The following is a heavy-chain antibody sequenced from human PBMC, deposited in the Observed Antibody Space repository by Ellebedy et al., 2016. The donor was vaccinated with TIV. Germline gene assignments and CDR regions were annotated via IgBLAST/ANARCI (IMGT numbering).Heavy chain of an antibody. J-gene: IGHJ6*02. CDR1: GFTFSSYA. CDR2: VSYDGRNK. V-gene: IGHV3-30*04. CDR3: ARDAVQFYYYGMDV. Sequence: GESLKISCAASGFTFSSYAIHWVRQAPGKGLEWVAVVSYDGRNKYYADSVKGRFTISRDNSKNTLYLQMNSLRPEDTAVYYCARDAVQFYYYGMDVWGQGTTVTVSS.